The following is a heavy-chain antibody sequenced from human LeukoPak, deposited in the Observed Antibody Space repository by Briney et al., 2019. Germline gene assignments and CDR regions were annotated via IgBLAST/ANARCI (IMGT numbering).Heavy chain of an antibody. CDR2: IYYSGST. V-gene: IGHV4-59*12. CDR1: GGSISSYY. CDR3: ARLNCSGGSCYSVDH. D-gene: IGHD2-15*01. J-gene: IGHJ5*02. Sequence: PSETLSLTCTVSGGSISSYYWSWIRQPPGKGLEWIGYIYYSGSTYYNPSLKSRVTISVDTFQNQFSLKLSSVTAADTAVYYCARLNCSGGSCYSVDHWGQGTLVTVSS.